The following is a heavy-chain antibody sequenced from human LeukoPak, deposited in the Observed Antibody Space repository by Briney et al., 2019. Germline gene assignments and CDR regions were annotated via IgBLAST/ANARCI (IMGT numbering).Heavy chain of an antibody. CDR1: GFTFDDYA. CDR2: ISWNSGSI. J-gene: IGHJ4*02. V-gene: IGHV3-9*01. Sequence: GGSLRLSCAASGFTFDDYAMHWVRQAPGKGLEWVSGISWNSGSIGYPDSVKGRFTISRDNAKNSLYLQMNSLRADDTALYYCAKDGSHYYDSSGYYGIFDYRGQGTLVTVSS. D-gene: IGHD3-22*01. CDR3: AKDGSHYYDSSGYYGIFDY.